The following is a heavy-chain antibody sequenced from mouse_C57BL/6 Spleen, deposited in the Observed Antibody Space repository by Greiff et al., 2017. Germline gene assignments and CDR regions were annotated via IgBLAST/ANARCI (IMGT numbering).Heavy chain of an antibody. CDR3: ARWGITTVDWYFDV. CDR2: IYPSDSET. Sequence: QVQLQQPGAELVRPGSSVKLSCKASGYTFTSYWMDWVKQRPGQGLEWIGNIYPSDSETHYNQKFKDKATLTVDKSSSTAYMQLSSLTSEDSAVXYCARWGITTVDWYFDVWGTGTTVTVSS. D-gene: IGHD1-1*01. J-gene: IGHJ1*03. V-gene: IGHV1-61*01. CDR1: GYTFTSYW.